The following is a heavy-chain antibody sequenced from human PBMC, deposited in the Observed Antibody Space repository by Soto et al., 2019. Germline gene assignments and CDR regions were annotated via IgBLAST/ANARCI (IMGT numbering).Heavy chain of an antibody. CDR2: ISYDGNNK. V-gene: IGHV3-30*18. Sequence: PGGSLRLSCAASGFTFSSYGMHWVRQAPGKGLEWVAVISYDGNNKYYADSVKGRFTISRDNSKNTLYLQMNSLRAEDTAVYYCAKEMEMVREEGYFDYWGQGTLVTVSS. CDR1: GFTFSSYG. J-gene: IGHJ4*02. CDR3: AKEMEMVREEGYFDY. D-gene: IGHD3-10*01.